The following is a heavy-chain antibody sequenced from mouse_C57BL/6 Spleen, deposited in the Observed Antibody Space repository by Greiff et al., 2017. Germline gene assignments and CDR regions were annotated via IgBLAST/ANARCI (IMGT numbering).Heavy chain of an antibody. Sequence: EVKVEESGGGLVKPGGSLKLSCAASGFTFSSYAMSWVRQTPEKRLEWVATISDGGSYTYYPDNVKGRFTISRDNAKNNLYLQMSHLKSEDTAMYYCARSGFYYGNSYYFDYWGQGTTLTVSS. V-gene: IGHV5-4*03. J-gene: IGHJ2*01. CDR3: ARSGFYYGNSYYFDY. CDR1: GFTFSSYA. CDR2: ISDGGSYT. D-gene: IGHD2-1*01.